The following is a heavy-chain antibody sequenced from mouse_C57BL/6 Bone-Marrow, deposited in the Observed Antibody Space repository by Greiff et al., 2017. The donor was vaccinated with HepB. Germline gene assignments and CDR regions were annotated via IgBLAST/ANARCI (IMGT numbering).Heavy chain of an antibody. CDR1: GYSFTGYY. Sequence: EVKVVESGPELVKPGASVKISCKASGYSFTGYYMHWVKQSSEKSLEWIGEINPSTGGTSYNQKFKGKATLTVDKSSSTAYMQLKSLTSEDSAVYYCARGWPGAWFAYWGQGTLVTVSA. CDR2: INPSTGGT. D-gene: IGHD1-1*02. CDR3: ARGWPGAWFAY. J-gene: IGHJ3*01. V-gene: IGHV1-43*01.